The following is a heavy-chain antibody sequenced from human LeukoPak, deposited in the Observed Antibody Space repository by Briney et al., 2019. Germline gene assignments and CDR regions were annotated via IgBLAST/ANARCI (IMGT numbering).Heavy chain of an antibody. Sequence: GGSLRLSCAASGFTFSSYSMNWVRQAPGKGLEWVSSISSSSSYIYYADSVKGRFTISRDNAKNSLYLQMNSLRAEDTAVYYCARDFSDTDWFDPWGRGTLVTVSS. CDR1: GFTFSSYS. CDR3: ARDFSDTDWFDP. D-gene: IGHD5-18*01. V-gene: IGHV3-21*01. CDR2: ISSSSSYI. J-gene: IGHJ5*02.